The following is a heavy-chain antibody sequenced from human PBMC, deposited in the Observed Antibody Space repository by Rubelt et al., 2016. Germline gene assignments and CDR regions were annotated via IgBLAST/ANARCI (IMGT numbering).Heavy chain of an antibody. V-gene: IGHV1-3*01. CDR1: GYTFTSYA. CDR3: ARDLSSYPWSYGALQH. Sequence: QVQLVQSGAEVKKPGASVKVSCKASGYTFTSYALHWVRQAPGQRLEWMGWINAGNGNTKYSQKFLAGVTITRHTSATTAFLEQSSLRSEDTAVYYCARDLSSYPWSYGALQHWGQGTLVTVSS. CDR2: INAGNGNT. J-gene: IGHJ1*01. D-gene: IGHD1-26*01.